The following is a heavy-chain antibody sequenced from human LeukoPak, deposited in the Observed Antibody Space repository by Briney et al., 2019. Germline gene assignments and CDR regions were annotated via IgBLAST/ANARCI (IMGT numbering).Heavy chain of an antibody. CDR1: GFIFDHYA. D-gene: IGHD3-16*01. CDR3: AKESLYDDLDY. Sequence: PGGSLRLSCVASGFIFDHYAMHWVRQAPGKGLEWVSGIRSNSGGIDHADSVKGRFTISRDNAKNSLYLQMNSLRAEDTAFYYCAKESLYDDLDYWGQGTLVTVSS. J-gene: IGHJ4*02. V-gene: IGHV3-9*01. CDR2: IRSNSGGI.